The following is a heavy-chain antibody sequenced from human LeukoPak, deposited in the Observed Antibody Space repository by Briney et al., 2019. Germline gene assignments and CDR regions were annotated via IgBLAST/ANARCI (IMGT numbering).Heavy chain of an antibody. CDR2: INPNSGGT. CDR3: ARDKEGMAAAAGKVWFDP. D-gene: IGHD6-13*01. V-gene: IGHV1-2*02. J-gene: IGHJ5*02. CDR1: GYTFTGYY. Sequence: ASVKVSCKASGYTFTGYYMHWVRQAPGQGLEWMGWINPNSGGTNYAQKFQGRVTMTRDTSISTAYMELSRLRSDDTAVYYCARDKEGMAAAAGKVWFDPWGQGTLVTVPS.